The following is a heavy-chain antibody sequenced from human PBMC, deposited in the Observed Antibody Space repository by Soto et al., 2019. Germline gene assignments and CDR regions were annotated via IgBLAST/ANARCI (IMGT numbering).Heavy chain of an antibody. J-gene: IGHJ4*02. D-gene: IGHD3-10*01. V-gene: IGHV4-39*01. CDR3: ARHTYYYGSGTQKFDY. CDR2: LYYSGST. Sequence: QLQLQESGPGLVKPSETLSLTCTVSGGSFSSSRYYWGAIRQPPGQGLEWIGSLYYSGSTYYNQSLKSRVTMSGDTSKNQFALKLSSVTAADTAVYYCARHTYYYGSGTQKFDYWCQGTLVTVSS. CDR1: GGSFSSSRYY.